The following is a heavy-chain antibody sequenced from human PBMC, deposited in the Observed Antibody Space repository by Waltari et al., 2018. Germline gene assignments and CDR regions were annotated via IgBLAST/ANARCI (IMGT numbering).Heavy chain of an antibody. CDR2: IYYTGRT. CDR3: ARQFWNGYFDRFDF. J-gene: IGHJ4*02. D-gene: IGHD3-3*01. Sequence: QLHLQESGPGLVRPSETLSLTCTVSGDSISSGTYSWGWVRQPPGKGLEWIATIYYTGRTYDNPSRKSRVTMSVDSSKNHFSLKLSSVTAADTAVYYCARQFWNGYFDRFDFWGQGTLVTVSS. V-gene: IGHV4-39*07. CDR1: GDSISSGTYS.